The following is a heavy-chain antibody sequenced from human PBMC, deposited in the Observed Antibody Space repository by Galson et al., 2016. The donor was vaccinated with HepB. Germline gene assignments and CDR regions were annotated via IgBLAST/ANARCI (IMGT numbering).Heavy chain of an antibody. Sequence: SLRLSCAASGFTVSSNYMSWVRQAPGKGLEWVSVIYSGGNTYYADSVKGRFTISRDNSKNMVYLQMNSLRVDDTGVYYCARDSQQRVPGFDVWGQGTTVTVSS. CDR1: GFTVSSNY. D-gene: IGHD6-6*01. J-gene: IGHJ6*02. CDR3: ARDSQQRVPGFDV. V-gene: IGHV3-53*01. CDR2: IYSGGNT.